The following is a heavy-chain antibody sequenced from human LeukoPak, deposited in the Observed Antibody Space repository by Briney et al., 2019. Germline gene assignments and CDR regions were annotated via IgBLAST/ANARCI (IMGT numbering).Heavy chain of an antibody. Sequence: GGSLRLSCAASGFTVSINYMTWVRQAPGKGLEWVSLIYSSGSTYYADSVKGRFTISRDNSKNTLYLQMNSLRAEDTAVYYCAKDFLFTFGGVTPPDYWGQGTLVTVSS. V-gene: IGHV3-53*01. D-gene: IGHD3-16*01. CDR1: GFTVSINY. CDR3: AKDFLFTFGGVTPPDY. CDR2: IYSSGST. J-gene: IGHJ4*02.